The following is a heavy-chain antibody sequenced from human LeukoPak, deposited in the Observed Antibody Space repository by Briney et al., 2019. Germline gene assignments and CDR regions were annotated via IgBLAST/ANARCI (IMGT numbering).Heavy chain of an antibody. J-gene: IGHJ4*02. Sequence: GRSLRLSCAASGFTFSSYCMHWVRQTPGKGLEWVAVIWYDGSNKYYADSVKGRFTISRYNSKNTLYLQMNSLRAEDTAVYYCARDLMASGSYFDYWGQGTLVTVSS. V-gene: IGHV3-33*01. CDR2: IWYDGSNK. CDR3: ARDLMASGSYFDY. CDR1: GFTFSSYC. D-gene: IGHD1-26*01.